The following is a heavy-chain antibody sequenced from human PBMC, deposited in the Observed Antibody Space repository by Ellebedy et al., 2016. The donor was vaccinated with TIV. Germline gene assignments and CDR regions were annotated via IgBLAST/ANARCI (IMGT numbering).Heavy chain of an antibody. Sequence: GESLKISXAASGFTFSSYGMHWVRQAPGKGLEWVAVIWYDGSDQYYADSVKGRFTISRDNSKNTLYLQMNSLRVEDTAVYYCARDQWLNDYGGNWGQGTLVTVSS. CDR2: IWYDGSDQ. CDR1: GFTFSSYG. CDR3: ARDQWLNDYGGN. D-gene: IGHD4-23*01. J-gene: IGHJ4*02. V-gene: IGHV3-33*01.